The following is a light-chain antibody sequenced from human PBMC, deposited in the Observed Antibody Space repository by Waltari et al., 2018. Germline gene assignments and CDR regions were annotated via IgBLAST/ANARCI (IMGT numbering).Light chain of an antibody. J-gene: IGKJ1*01. CDR1: QGISRW. V-gene: IGKV1-12*01. CDR3: QQANSFPWT. Sequence: IQMTQSPSSVSASVGDRVTITCRASQGISRWLAWYQQKPGKAPRLLIYAASALKSGDPSRFSDSGSELHFTLTINNLQPEDFATYYCQQANSFPWTFGQGTKVEIK. CDR2: AAS.